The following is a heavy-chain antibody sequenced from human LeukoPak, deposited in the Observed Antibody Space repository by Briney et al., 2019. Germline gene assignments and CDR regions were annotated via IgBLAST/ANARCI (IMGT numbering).Heavy chain of an antibody. CDR3: AKQQRAAVADDLDY. CDR1: GFTFSSYA. J-gene: IGHJ4*02. D-gene: IGHD6-19*01. Sequence: GGSLRLSCAASGFTFSSYAMSWVRQAPGKGLEWVSAISGSGGSTYYADSVKGRFTISRDNSRNTLYLQMNSLRAEDTAVYYCAKQQRAAVADDLDYWGQGTLVTVSS. CDR2: ISGSGGST. V-gene: IGHV3-23*01.